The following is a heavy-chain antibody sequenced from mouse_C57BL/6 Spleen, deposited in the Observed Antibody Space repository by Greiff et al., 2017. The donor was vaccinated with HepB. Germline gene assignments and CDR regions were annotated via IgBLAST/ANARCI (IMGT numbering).Heavy chain of an antibody. CDR1: GFTFSDYG. J-gene: IGHJ4*01. CDR3: ARLSLWDGAMDY. V-gene: IGHV5-17*01. D-gene: IGHD6-1*01. Sequence: EVKLMESGGGLVKPGGSLKLSCAASGFTFSDYGMHWVRQAPEKGLEWVAYISSGSSTIYYADTVKGRFTISRDNAKNTLFLQMTSLRSEDTAMYYCARLSLWDGAMDYWGQGTSVTVSS. CDR2: ISSGSSTI.